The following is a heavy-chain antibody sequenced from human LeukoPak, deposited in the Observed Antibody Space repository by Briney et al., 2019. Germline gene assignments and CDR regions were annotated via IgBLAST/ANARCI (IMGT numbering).Heavy chain of an antibody. V-gene: IGHV3-30*01. Sequence: SVKGRFTISRDNSKNTLYLQMNSLRAEDTAVYYCARNGGRWLQLGDYYGMDVWGQGTTVTVSS. CDR3: ARNGGRWLQLGDYYGMDV. J-gene: IGHJ6*02. D-gene: IGHD5-24*01.